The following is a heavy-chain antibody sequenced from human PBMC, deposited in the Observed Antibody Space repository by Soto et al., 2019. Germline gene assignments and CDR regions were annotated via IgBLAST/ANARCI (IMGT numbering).Heavy chain of an antibody. CDR2: INPSGGST. Sequence: GASVKVSCKASGYTFTSYYMHWVRQAPGQGLEWMGIINPSGGSTSYAQKFQGRVTMTRDTSTSTVYMELSSLRSEDTAVYYCAKGGGAYIVVVVAAKDRFDPWGQGILVTVSS. CDR1: GYTFTSYY. D-gene: IGHD2-15*01. J-gene: IGHJ5*02. V-gene: IGHV1-46*03. CDR3: AKGGGAYIVVVVAAKDRFDP.